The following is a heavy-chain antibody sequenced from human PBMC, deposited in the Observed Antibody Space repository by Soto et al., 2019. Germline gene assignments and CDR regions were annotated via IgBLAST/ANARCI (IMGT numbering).Heavy chain of an antibody. CDR3: VRGLGTFDY. CDR1: GGSVSSGSYY. J-gene: IGHJ4*02. D-gene: IGHD7-27*01. Sequence: PSETLSLTCTVSGGSVSSGSYYWSWIRQPPGKGLEWIGYIYYSGSTNYNPSLKSRVTISVDTSKNQFSLKLSSVTAADTAVYYCVRGLGTFDYWGQGTLVTVSS. CDR2: IYYSGST. V-gene: IGHV4-61*01.